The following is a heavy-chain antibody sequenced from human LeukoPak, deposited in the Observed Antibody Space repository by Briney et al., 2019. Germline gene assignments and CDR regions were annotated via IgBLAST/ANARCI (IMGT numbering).Heavy chain of an antibody. D-gene: IGHD2-2*01. Sequence: GESLKISCKGSGYSFASYWIAWVRQMPGKGLEWMGIIYPGDSDTRYSPSFQGQVTISADKSISTAYLQWSSLKASDTAIYCCARQWRDCSSTSCYSAYWGQGTLVTVSS. CDR3: ARQWRDCSSTSCYSAY. CDR2: IYPGDSDT. CDR1: GYSFASYW. V-gene: IGHV5-51*01. J-gene: IGHJ4*02.